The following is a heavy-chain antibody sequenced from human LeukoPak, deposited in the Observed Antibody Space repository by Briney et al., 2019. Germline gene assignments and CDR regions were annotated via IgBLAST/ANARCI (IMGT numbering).Heavy chain of an antibody. V-gene: IGHV3-23*01. CDR2: TASSGDT. Sequence: GGSLRLSCAASGFTFSSIAMNWVRQAPGEGLEWVSTTASSGDTYADSVKGRFTISRDNSKDTLYLQMSSLRVEDTAVYYCVKGKYFVDYWGQGSLVTVSS. J-gene: IGHJ4*02. CDR1: GFTFSSIA. D-gene: IGHD3-10*01. CDR3: VKGKYFVDY.